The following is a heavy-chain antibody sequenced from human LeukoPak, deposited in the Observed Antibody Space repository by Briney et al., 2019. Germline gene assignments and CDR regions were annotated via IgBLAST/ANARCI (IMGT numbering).Heavy chain of an antibody. CDR2: IYYSGST. CDR3: ARDHTETSSLNFRNYYYYGMDI. J-gene: IGHJ6*02. V-gene: IGHV4-31*03. Sequence: ASETLSLTCTVSGGSIRSGDYSWNWIRQHPGKGPEWIGYIYYSGSTYYNPSLTSRVTMSVDTSKNQFSLKLSSVTAADTAIYYCARDHTETSSLNFRNYYYYGMDIWGQGTTVIVSS. D-gene: IGHD4-11*01. CDR1: GGSIRSGDYS.